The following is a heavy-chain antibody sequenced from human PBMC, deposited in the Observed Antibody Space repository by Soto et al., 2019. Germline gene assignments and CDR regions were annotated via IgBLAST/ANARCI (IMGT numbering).Heavy chain of an antibody. J-gene: IGHJ5*02. Sequence: GASVKVSCKASGGSFSSLVISWLRQAPGQGPEWMGGINPMLGVANFAQKFQDRVTITADESTTTAYMELSSLRSEDTAVYYCARGPAQFDPWRQGTLVTVSS. V-gene: IGHV1-69*10. CDR2: INPMLGVA. CDR1: GGSFSSLV. CDR3: ARGPAQFDP. D-gene: IGHD2-2*01.